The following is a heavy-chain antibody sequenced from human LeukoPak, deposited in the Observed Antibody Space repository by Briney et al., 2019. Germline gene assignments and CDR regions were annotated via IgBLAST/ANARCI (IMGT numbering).Heavy chain of an antibody. Sequence: SETLSLTCTVSGGSISSYYWSWIRQPPGKGLEWIGYIYYSGSTNYNPSLKSRVTISVDTSKNQFSPKLSSVTAADTAVYYCARLWSGYDIDSDYWGQGTLVTVSS. CDR2: IYYSGST. J-gene: IGHJ4*02. V-gene: IGHV4-59*08. CDR3: ARLWSGYDIDSDY. CDR1: GGSISSYY. D-gene: IGHD5-12*01.